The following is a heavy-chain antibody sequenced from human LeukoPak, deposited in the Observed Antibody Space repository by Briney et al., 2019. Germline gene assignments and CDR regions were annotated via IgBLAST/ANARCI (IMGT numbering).Heavy chain of an antibody. J-gene: IGHJ6*03. D-gene: IGHD5-24*01. Sequence: GGSLRLSCAASAFTVSSNYMSWVRQAPGKGLEWVSVIYSGSTTYYTDSVKGRYTISRDNSKNTLYLQMNSLRPEDTDVYYCAAVGGYKPAYYYYMDVWGKGTTVTVSS. CDR1: AFTVSSNY. CDR2: IYSGSTT. V-gene: IGHV3-66*01. CDR3: AAVGGYKPAYYYYMDV.